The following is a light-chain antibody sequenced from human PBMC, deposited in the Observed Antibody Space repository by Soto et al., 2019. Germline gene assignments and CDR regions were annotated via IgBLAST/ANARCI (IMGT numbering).Light chain of an antibody. Sequence: DIQLTKSPSTLSGSVGDRVTITCRASQTISSWLAWYQQKPGKAPKLLISKASNLDSGVPSRFSGSGSGTEFNLTISSLQPEDFATYYCQQYNSFIWTFGRGTKVDIK. CDR3: QQYNSFIWT. CDR1: QTISSW. V-gene: IGKV1-5*03. J-gene: IGKJ1*01. CDR2: KAS.